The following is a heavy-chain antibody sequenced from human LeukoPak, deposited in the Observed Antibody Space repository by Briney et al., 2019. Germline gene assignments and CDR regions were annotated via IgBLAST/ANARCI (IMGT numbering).Heavy chain of an antibody. D-gene: IGHD3-16*01. CDR2: INPNSGGT. CDR1: GYTFTDYY. Sequence: ASVKVSCKASGYTFTDYYMHWVRQAPGQGLEWMGWINPNSGGTNYAQKFQGRVTMTRDTSISTAYMELSRLRSDDTAEYYCARSTGTTFGFSEYWGQGTLVTVSS. V-gene: IGHV1-2*02. J-gene: IGHJ4*02. CDR3: ARSTGTTFGFSEY.